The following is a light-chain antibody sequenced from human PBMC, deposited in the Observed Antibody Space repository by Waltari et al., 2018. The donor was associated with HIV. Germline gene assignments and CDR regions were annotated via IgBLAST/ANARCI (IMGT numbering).Light chain of an antibody. CDR1: ALPKQY. CDR3: QSADSSGTWV. CDR2: KDS. Sequence: SYELTQPPSVSVSPGQTARITCSGDALPKQYAYWYKQKPGQAPVLVIYKDSERPSGIPDRFSGSSAGTTVTLTISGVQAEDEADYYCQSADSSGTWVFGGGTKLTVL. V-gene: IGLV3-25*03. J-gene: IGLJ3*02.